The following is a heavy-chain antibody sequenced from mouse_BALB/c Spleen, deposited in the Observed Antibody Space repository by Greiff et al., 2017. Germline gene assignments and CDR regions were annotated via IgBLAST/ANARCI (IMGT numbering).Heavy chain of an antibody. J-gene: IGHJ4*01. CDR1: GFSLTSYG. CDR3: ARGTMITTSYYAMDY. Sequence: VQLQQSGPGLVAPSQSLSITCTVSGFSLTSYGVHWVRQPPGKGLEWLGVIWAGGSTNYNSALMSRLSISKDNSKSQVFLKMNSLQTDDTAMYYCARGTMITTSYYAMDYWGQGTSVTVSS. CDR2: IWAGGST. D-gene: IGHD2-4*01. V-gene: IGHV2-9*02.